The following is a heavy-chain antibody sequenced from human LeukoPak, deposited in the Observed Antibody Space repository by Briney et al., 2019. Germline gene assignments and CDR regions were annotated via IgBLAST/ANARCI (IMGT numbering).Heavy chain of an antibody. CDR2: IYYDGNT. J-gene: IGHJ4*02. CDR3: ARENSGSYREFDY. CDR1: GASISSTSYY. Sequence: SETLSLTCTVSGASISSTSYYWGWIRQPPGKGLEWIGTIYYDGNTYYNPSLKSRVTISVDTSKNHFSLKLSSVTAADTAVFYCARENSGSYREFDYWGQGTLVTVSS. D-gene: IGHD1-26*01. V-gene: IGHV4-39*07.